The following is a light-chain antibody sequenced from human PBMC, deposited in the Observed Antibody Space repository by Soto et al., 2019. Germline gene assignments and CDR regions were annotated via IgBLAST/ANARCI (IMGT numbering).Light chain of an antibody. CDR2: EVS. CDR1: RSDVGGYNF. J-gene: IGLJ1*01. Sequence: QSVLTQPASVSGSPGQSITISCTGTRSDVGGYNFVSWYQQHPGKAPKLMISEVSNRPSGVSNRFSGSKSGNTASLTISGLQAEDEADYYCSSYKSTSTRVCGTGTKVTVL. CDR3: SSYKSTSTRV. V-gene: IGLV2-14*01.